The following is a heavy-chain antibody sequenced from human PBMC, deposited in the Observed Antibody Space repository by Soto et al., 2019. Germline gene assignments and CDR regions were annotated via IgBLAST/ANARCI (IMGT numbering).Heavy chain of an antibody. V-gene: IGHV3-30*18. CDR2: ISYDGSNK. CDR3: AKDNHDYGDTVFDY. D-gene: IGHD4-17*01. CDR1: GFTFSSYG. Sequence: QVQLVESGGGVVQPGRSLRLSCAASGFTFSSYGMHWVRQAPGKGLEWVAVISYDGSNKYYADSVKGRFTISRDNSKNTLYLQMNSLRAEDTAVYYCAKDNHDYGDTVFDYWGQGTLVTVSS. J-gene: IGHJ4*02.